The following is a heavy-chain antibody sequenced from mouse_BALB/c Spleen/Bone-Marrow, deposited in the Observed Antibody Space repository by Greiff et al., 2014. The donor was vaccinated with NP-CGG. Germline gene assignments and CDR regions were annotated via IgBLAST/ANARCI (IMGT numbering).Heavy chain of an antibody. CDR2: ISSGSSTI. CDR1: GITFSSFG. Sequence: DVKLVESGGGLVQPGGSRKLSCAASGITFSSFGMHWVRQAPEKGLEWVAYISSGSSTIYYADTVKGRFTISRDNPKNTLSLQMTSLRSEDTAMYYCARDYGYAMDYWGQGTSVTVSS. D-gene: IGHD1-1*01. CDR3: ARDYGYAMDY. J-gene: IGHJ4*01. V-gene: IGHV5-17*02.